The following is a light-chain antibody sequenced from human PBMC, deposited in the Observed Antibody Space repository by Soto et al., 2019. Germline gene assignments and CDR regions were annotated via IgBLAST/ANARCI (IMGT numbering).Light chain of an antibody. V-gene: IGKV1-27*01. J-gene: IGKJ1*01. Sequence: DIQMTQSPSSLSASVGDRVTITCRASQDISTSLAWYQQKPGKVPNLLIYGASTLQSGVPSRFSGSGSGTDFTLTISRLEPEDFAVYYCQHYDSARWTFGLGTKVEIK. CDR2: GAS. CDR1: QDISTS. CDR3: QHYDSARWT.